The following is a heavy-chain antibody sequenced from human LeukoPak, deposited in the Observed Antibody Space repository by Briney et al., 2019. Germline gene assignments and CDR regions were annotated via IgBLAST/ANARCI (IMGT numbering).Heavy chain of an antibody. D-gene: IGHD1-26*01. CDR2: ISSSSSTI. CDR3: ARDLSGSYSDC. Sequence: PGGSLRLSCAASGFTFSSYSMNWVRQAPGKGLEWVSYISSSSSTIYYADSVKGRFTISRDNAKNSLYLQMNSLRAEDTAVYYCARDLSGSYSDCWGQGTLVTVSS. J-gene: IGHJ4*02. CDR1: GFTFSSYS. V-gene: IGHV3-48*01.